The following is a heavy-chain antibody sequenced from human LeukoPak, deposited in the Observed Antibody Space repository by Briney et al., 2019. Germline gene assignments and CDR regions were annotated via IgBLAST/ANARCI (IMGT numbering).Heavy chain of an antibody. CDR2: IYSGGTT. V-gene: IGHV3-53*01. J-gene: IGHJ4*02. Sequence: HPGESLRLSCAASGFTVSNNYMSWVRQAPGKGLEWVSVIYSGGTTYYADSVKGRFTISRDNSKNTLYLQMNNLRAEDTAVYYCARGGVTLIVPILWGQGTLVTVSS. CDR3: ARGGVTLIVPIL. CDR1: GFTVSNNY. D-gene: IGHD3-22*01.